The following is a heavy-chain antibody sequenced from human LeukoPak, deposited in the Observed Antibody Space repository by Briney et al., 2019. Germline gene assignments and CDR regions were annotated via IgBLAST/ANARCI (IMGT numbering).Heavy chain of an antibody. CDR1: GGSISSYY. V-gene: IGHV4-59*08. J-gene: IGHJ4*02. CDR3: ARKRSGWLFDY. D-gene: IGHD6-19*01. Sequence: SETLSLTSTVSGGSISSYYWSWIRQPPGKGLEWIGYIYYSGSTNYNPSLKSRVTISVDTSKNQFSLKLSSVTAADTAVYYCARKRSGWLFDYWGQGTLVTVSS. CDR2: IYYSGST.